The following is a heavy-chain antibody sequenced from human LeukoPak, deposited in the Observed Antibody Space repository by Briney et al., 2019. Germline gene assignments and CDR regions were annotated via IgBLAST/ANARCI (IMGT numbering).Heavy chain of an antibody. CDR2: ISYDGSNK. V-gene: IGHV3-30*03. Sequence: QSGGSLRLSCAASGFTFSSYGMHWVRQAPGKGLEWVAVISYDGSNKYYADSVKGRFTISRDNSKNTLYLQMNSLRAEDTAVYYCARGDIVVVPAAEGYYDFWSPSHAFDIWGQGTMVTVSS. CDR3: ARGDIVVVPAAEGYYDFWSPSHAFDI. J-gene: IGHJ3*02. D-gene: IGHD2-2*01. CDR1: GFTFSSYG.